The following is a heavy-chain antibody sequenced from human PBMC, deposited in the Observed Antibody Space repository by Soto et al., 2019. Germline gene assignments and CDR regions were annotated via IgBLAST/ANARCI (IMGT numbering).Heavy chain of an antibody. V-gene: IGHV1-18*01. CDR3: ATPVTWPYSHSALDV. Sequence: QVQLVQSGPEVRKPGASVKVSCEASGYTFTTSGISWVRQVPGQGLEWMGWISTYNGDTNSAQNFQGRVLMTADTATATTYMESMSLKSADTAPYYCATPVTWPYSHSALDVWGQGTPVTVSS. CDR1: GYTFTTSG. D-gene: IGHD4-17*01. CDR2: ISTYNGDT. J-gene: IGHJ6*02.